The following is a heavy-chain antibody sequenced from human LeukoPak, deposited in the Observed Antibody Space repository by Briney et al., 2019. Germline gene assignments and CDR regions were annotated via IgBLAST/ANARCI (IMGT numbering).Heavy chain of an antibody. V-gene: IGHV3-30*04. CDR3: ARVPQGYYGSGSYLCAFDI. Sequence: GRSLRLSCAASGFTFSSYAMHWVRQAPGKGLEWVAVISYDGSNKYYADSVKGRFTISRDNSKNTLYLQMNSLRAEDTAVYYCARVPQGYYGSGSYLCAFDIWGQGTMVTVSS. CDR2: ISYDGSNK. J-gene: IGHJ3*02. CDR1: GFTFSSYA. D-gene: IGHD3-10*01.